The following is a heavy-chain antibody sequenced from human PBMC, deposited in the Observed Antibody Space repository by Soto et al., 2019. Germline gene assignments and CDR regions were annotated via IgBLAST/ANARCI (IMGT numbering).Heavy chain of an antibody. D-gene: IGHD5-12*01. Sequence: SVKVSCKASGFTFTSSAMQWVRQARGQRLEWIGWIVVGSGNTNYAQKFQGRVTMTTDTSTSTAYMELRSLRSDDTAVYYCARGRYSGYDLDAFDIWGQGTMVTVSS. CDR1: GFTFTSSA. CDR3: ARGRYSGYDLDAFDI. CDR2: IVVGSGNT. J-gene: IGHJ3*02. V-gene: IGHV1-58*02.